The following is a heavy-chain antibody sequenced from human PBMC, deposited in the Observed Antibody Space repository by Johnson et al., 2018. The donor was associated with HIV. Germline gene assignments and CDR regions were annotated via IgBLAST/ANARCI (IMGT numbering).Heavy chain of an antibody. D-gene: IGHD3-16*01. CDR2: GRGT. CDR3: ARAGLTYTLDAFDI. J-gene: IGHJ3*02. CDR1: GFTVNRSS. V-gene: IGHV3-66*01. Sequence: VQVVESGGGLVQSGGSLRLACADPGFTVNRSSMNWVRLAPGKGLEWVHGRGTYYADSVKGRFIISRDNSKNTLYLQMGSLRAEDMAVYYCARAGLTYTLDAFDIWGQGTMVTVSS.